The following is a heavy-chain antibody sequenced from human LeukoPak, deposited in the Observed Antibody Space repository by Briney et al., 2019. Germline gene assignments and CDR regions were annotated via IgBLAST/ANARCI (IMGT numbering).Heavy chain of an antibody. Sequence: GGSLRLSCAASGFTFSSYAMSWVRQAPGKGLEWVSAISGSGGSTYYADSVKGRFTISRDNSKNTLYLQMNSLRAEDTAVYYCARDRGGSGGYLGLAYYYYYMDVWGKGTTVTISS. CDR2: ISGSGGST. CDR3: ARDRGGSGGYLGLAYYYYYMDV. J-gene: IGHJ6*03. D-gene: IGHD3-10*01. V-gene: IGHV3-23*01. CDR1: GFTFSSYA.